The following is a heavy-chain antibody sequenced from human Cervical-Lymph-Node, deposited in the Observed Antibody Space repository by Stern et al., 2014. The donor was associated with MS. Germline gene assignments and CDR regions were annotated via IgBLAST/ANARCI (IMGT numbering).Heavy chain of an antibody. V-gene: IGHV1-18*01. Sequence: VQLEESGAEVKTPGASVKVSCKASGYTFPSYGISWGRKAPGQGLEGMGWISAYNGNTNYAQKLQGRVTMTTDTSTSTAYMELRSLRSDDTAVYYCARGLLGSENAFDIWGQGTMVTVSS. CDR2: ISAYNGNT. CDR1: GYTFPSYG. D-gene: IGHD2-15*01. CDR3: ARGLLGSENAFDI. J-gene: IGHJ3*02.